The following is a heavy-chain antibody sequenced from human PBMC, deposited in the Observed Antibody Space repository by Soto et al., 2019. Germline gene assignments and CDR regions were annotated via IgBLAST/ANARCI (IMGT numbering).Heavy chain of an antibody. CDR3: ARDLAAGDF. J-gene: IGHJ4*02. D-gene: IGHD6-13*01. V-gene: IGHV1-46*01. Sequence: QVQLVQSGAEVKKPGASVKVSCKASGYIFINYYIHWVRQAPGQGLEWIGIINPNGGSTNYAQKFRVRVTLARDTSTSTVYMDLSSLRSEDTAMYYCARDLAAGDFWGQGTLVTVSS. CDR1: GYIFINYY. CDR2: INPNGGST.